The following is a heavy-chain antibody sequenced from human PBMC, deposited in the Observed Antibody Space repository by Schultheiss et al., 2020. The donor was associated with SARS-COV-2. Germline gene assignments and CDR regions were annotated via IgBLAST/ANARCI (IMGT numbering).Heavy chain of an antibody. V-gene: IGHV1-18*01. CDR2: IIPIFGTA. CDR3: ARGGYCSGGSCYSDWFDP. J-gene: IGHJ5*02. CDR1: GYTFTSYA. Sequence: ASVKVSCKASGYTFTSYAISWVRQAPGQGLEWMGGIIPIFGTANYAQKFQGRVTMTTDTSTSTAYMELRSLRSDDTAVYYCARGGYCSGGSCYSDWFDPWGQGTLVTVSS. D-gene: IGHD2-15*01.